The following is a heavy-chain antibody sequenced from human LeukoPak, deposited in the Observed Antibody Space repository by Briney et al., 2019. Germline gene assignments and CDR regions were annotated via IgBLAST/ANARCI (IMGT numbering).Heavy chain of an antibody. Sequence: GGSLRLSCAASGFTFSSYSMNWVCQAPGKGLEWVSSISSSGSYIYYADSVKGRFTISRDNAKNSLYLQMNSLRAEDTAVYYCTRYGDYPFDYWGQGTLVTVSS. CDR2: ISSSGSYI. CDR1: GFTFSSYS. V-gene: IGHV3-21*04. J-gene: IGHJ4*02. D-gene: IGHD2-21*01. CDR3: TRYGDYPFDY.